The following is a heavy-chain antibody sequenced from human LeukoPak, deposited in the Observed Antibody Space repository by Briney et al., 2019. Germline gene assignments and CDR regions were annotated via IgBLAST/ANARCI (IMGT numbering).Heavy chain of an antibody. CDR1: GFTFSSYA. Sequence: GGSLRLSCAASGFTFSSYAMHWVRQAPGKGLEWVAVISYDGSNKYYADSVKGRFTISRDNSKNTLYLQMNSLRAEDTAVYYCARDRAWNSSAPGFDYWGQGTLVTVSS. CDR3: ARDRAWNSSAPGFDY. J-gene: IGHJ4*02. V-gene: IGHV3-30-3*01. D-gene: IGHD6-25*01. CDR2: ISYDGSNK.